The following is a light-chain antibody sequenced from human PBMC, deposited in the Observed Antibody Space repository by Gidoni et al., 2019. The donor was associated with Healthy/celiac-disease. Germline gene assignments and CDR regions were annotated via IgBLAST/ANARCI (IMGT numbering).Light chain of an antibody. V-gene: IGLV3-1*01. CDR3: QAWDSSTDWV. CDR1: KLGDKY. Sequence: SYELTQPPSVSVSPGQTASITCSGDKLGDKYACWYQQKPGQSPVLVIYQDNKRPSGIPERFSGSNSGNTATLTLSGTQAMDEADYHCQAWDSSTDWVFGGGTKLTVL. CDR2: QDN. J-gene: IGLJ3*02.